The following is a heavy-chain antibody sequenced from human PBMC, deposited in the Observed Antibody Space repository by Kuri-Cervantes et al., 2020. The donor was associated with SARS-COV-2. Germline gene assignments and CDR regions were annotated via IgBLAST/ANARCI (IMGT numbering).Heavy chain of an antibody. D-gene: IGHD1-26*01. V-gene: IGHV3-30*19. CDR1: GFIFSTCG. J-gene: IGHJ3*02. CDR2: ISYDGSNK. CDR3: VREGVGATTDNAFDI. Sequence: GGSLRLSCTASGFIFSTCGMHWVRQAPGKGLEWVAVISYDGSNKYYADSVKGRFTIPRDDSKNTLYLQMNSLRAEDTAVYYCVREGVGATTDNAFDIWGQGTMVTVSS.